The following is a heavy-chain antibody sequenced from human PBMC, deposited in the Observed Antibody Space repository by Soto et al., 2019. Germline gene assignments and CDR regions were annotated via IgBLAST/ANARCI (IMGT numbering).Heavy chain of an antibody. V-gene: IGHV3-23*01. CDR2: ISGSGDRT. J-gene: IGHJ4*02. D-gene: IGHD3-9*01. CDR3: AKGRRDDVLTGFYLTYFDY. Sequence: EVQLLESGGGLVQPGGSLRLSCAASGFTFSNYAMSWVRQAPGKGLTWVSSISGSGDRTFSADSLKGRFAISRDNSRNMLFLQISSLRADDTAVYYCAKGRRDDVLTGFYLTYFDYWGQGTQVTVPS. CDR1: GFTFSNYA.